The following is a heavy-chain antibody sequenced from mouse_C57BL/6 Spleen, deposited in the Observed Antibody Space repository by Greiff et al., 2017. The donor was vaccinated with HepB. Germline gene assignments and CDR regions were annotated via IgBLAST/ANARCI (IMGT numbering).Heavy chain of an antibody. J-gene: IGHJ4*01. CDR1: GFSFTSYG. Sequence: VQWVESGPGLVQPSQSLSITCTVSGFSFTSYGVHWVRQSPGKGLEWLGVIWSGGSTDYNAAFISRLSISKDNSKSQVFFKMNSLQADDTAIYYCASYYGSSPYAMDYWGQGTSVTVSS. CDR3: ASYYGSSPYAMDY. V-gene: IGHV2-2*01. CDR2: IWSGGST. D-gene: IGHD1-1*01.